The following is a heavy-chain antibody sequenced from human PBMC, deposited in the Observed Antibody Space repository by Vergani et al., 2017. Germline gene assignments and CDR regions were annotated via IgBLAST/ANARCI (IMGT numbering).Heavy chain of an antibody. CDR2: LSASDRRT. CDR3: AKVGRSEVAGTFGAFEI. V-gene: IGHV3-23*01. CDR1: GFTFIMHA. J-gene: IGHJ3*02. Sequence: EVQLLESGGDLVQPGGSLRLSCAASGFTFIMHAMSWVRQAPGKGLEWVSTLSASDRRTYYADSVKGRFTISRDNSKNTLFLHMNSQRPEDTAVYYFAKVGRSEVAGTFGAFEIWGQGTMVTVSS. D-gene: IGHD6-19*01.